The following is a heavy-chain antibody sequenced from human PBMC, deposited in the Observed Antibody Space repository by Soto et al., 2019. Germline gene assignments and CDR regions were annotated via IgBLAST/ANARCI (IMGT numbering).Heavy chain of an antibody. CDR1: GYSFTSYW. V-gene: IGHV5-51*01. CDR3: ARQLGGNYDFWSGYSDY. CDR2: IYPGDSDT. D-gene: IGHD3-3*01. Sequence: GGSLKISCKGSGYSFTSYWIGWVRQMPGKGLEWMGIIYPGDSDTRYSPSFQGQVTISADKSISTAYLQWSSLKASDTAMYYCARQLGGNYDFWSGYSDYWGQGTLVTVSS. J-gene: IGHJ4*02.